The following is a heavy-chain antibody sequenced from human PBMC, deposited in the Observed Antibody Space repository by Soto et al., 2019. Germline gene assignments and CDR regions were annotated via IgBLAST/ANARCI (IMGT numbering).Heavy chain of an antibody. CDR3: ARNADYFDP. J-gene: IGHJ5*02. V-gene: IGHV1-3*04. Sequence: QVQLVQSGAEVKKPGASVKVSCKASGYTFTRYAMDWVRQAPGQGLEWMGWINTGNGNTHYSQKFQGRVTFTRDASATTAYMELSSLTSEDTSVYSCARNADYFDPWGQGTLVIVSS. D-gene: IGHD4-17*01. CDR2: INTGNGNT. CDR1: GYTFTRYA.